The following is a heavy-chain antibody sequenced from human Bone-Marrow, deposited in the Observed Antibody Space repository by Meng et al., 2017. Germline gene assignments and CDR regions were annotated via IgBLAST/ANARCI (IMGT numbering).Heavy chain of an antibody. V-gene: IGHV4-38-2*02. J-gene: IGHJ4*02. Sequence: SETLSLTCTVSGYSISSGYYWGWIRQPPGKGLEWIGTIYHNGSTYSNPSLKSRVTISVDTSKNQLSLTLTSVTAADTALYYCARLHDRRGYYKRPFDYWGQGTLVTVSS. CDR3: ARLHDRRGYYKRPFDY. CDR2: IYHNGST. CDR1: GYSISSGYY. D-gene: IGHD3-22*01.